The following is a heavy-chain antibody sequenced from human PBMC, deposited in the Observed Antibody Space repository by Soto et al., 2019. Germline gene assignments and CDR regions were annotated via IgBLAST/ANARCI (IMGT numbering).Heavy chain of an antibody. CDR1: GCTFSDYY. CDR3: ARRYFDWYYYYYGMDV. Sequence: QVQLVESGGGLVKPGGSLRLSCAASGCTFSDYYMSWIRQAPGKGLEWVSYISSSGSTIYYADSVKGRFTISRDNAKNSLYLQMNSLRAEDTAVYYCARRYFDWYYYYYGMDVWGQGTTVTVSS. D-gene: IGHD3-9*01. V-gene: IGHV3-11*01. J-gene: IGHJ6*02. CDR2: ISSSGSTI.